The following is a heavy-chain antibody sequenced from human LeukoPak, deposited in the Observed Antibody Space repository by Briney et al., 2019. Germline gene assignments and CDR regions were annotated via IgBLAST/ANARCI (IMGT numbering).Heavy chain of an antibody. CDR2: ISYDGSNE. D-gene: IGHD6-13*01. V-gene: IGHV3-30*18. CDR1: GFTFSSYG. Sequence: GGSLRLSCAASGFTFSSYGMHWVRQAPGKGLEWVALISYDGSNEYYADSVKGRFTISRDKSKNTLYLQMNSLRAEDTAAYYCAKDRSSSWTWTIDYWGRGTLVTVSS. CDR3: AKDRSSSWTWTIDY. J-gene: IGHJ4*02.